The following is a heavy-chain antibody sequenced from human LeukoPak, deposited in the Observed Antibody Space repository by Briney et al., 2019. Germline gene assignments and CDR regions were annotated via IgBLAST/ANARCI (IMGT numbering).Heavy chain of an antibody. V-gene: IGHV1-18*01. CDR1: GGTFSSYA. Sequence: ASVKVSCKASGGTFSSYAISWVRHGPGQGLEWMGWITTYNGNTNYARKLQGRVTMTTDTSTNTAYMELGSLRPDDTAVYYCARLIEYRTSSRVFDIWGQGTMVTVSS. CDR3: ARLIEYRTSSRVFDI. CDR2: ITTYNGNT. J-gene: IGHJ3*02. D-gene: IGHD6-6*01.